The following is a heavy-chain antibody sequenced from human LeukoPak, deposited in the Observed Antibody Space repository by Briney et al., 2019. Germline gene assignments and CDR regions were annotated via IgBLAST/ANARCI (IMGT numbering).Heavy chain of an antibody. CDR1: GYTLTDYH. CDR3: ATLMAHLDY. CDR2: INPSSGDT. D-gene: IGHD2-8*01. J-gene: IGHJ4*02. Sequence: GASVKVSCKAFGYTLTDYHMHWVRQAPGQGLEWMGWINPSSGDTNYAQKFQGRVTMTRDTTISTAYMELSRLRSDDTAVFYCATLMAHLDYWGQGTLVTVSS. V-gene: IGHV1-2*02.